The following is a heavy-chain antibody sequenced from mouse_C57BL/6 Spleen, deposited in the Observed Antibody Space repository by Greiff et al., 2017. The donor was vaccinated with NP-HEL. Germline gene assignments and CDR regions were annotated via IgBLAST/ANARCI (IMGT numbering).Heavy chain of an antibody. CDR1: GFSLTSYG. J-gene: IGHJ4*01. CDR2: IWSGGST. D-gene: IGHD1-1*01. CDR3: ARKRNDGSDYYAMDY. V-gene: IGHV2-2*01. Sequence: VKLMESGPGLVQPSQSLSITCTVSGFSLTSYGVHWVRQSPGKGLEWLGVIWSGGSTDYNAAFISRLSISKDNSKSQVFFKMNSLQADDTAIYYCARKRNDGSDYYAMDYWGQGTSVTVSS.